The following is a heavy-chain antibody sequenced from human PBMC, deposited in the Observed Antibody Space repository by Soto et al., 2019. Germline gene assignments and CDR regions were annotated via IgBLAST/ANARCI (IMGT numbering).Heavy chain of an antibody. V-gene: IGHV1-3*01. Sequence: ASVKVSCKASTYTFTKYAIHWVRQAPGQGLEWMGWINAGNGNTKYSQKFQGRVTITRDTSASTVYMEVTSLRSEDTALYYCSTDKGPYVDTPSGHYYYGMDVWGQGTTVTVSS. J-gene: IGHJ6*02. CDR2: INAGNGNT. CDR3: STDKGPYVDTPSGHYYYGMDV. CDR1: TYTFTKYA. D-gene: IGHD4-17*01.